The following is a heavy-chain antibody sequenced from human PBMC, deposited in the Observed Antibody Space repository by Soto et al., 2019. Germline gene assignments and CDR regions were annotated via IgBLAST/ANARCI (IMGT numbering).Heavy chain of an antibody. J-gene: IGHJ4*02. CDR2: ISYDGSNK. V-gene: IGHV3-30*18. D-gene: IGHD3-10*01. Sequence: QVQLVESGGGVVQPGRSLRLSCAASGFTFSSYGMHWVRQAPGKGLEWVAVISYDGSNKYYADSVKGRFTISRDNSNNTLYLQMNSLRAEDTAVYYCAKEGPYYGSGSYPDWWGQGTLVTVSS. CDR1: GFTFSSYG. CDR3: AKEGPYYGSGSYPDW.